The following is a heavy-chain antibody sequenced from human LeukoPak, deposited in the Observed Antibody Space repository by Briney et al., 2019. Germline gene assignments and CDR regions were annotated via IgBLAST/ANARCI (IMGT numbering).Heavy chain of an antibody. CDR3: ARGRGRCSSTSCYLDYYYMDV. CDR1: GGTFSSYA. Sequence: ASVKVSCKASGGTFSSYAISWVRQAPGQGLEWMGGIIPIFGTANYAQKFQGRVTITADESTSTAYMELSSLRSEDTAVYYCARGRGRCSSTSCYLDYYYMDVWGKGNPGHRLL. CDR2: IIPIFGTA. D-gene: IGHD2-2*01. V-gene: IGHV1-69*13. J-gene: IGHJ6*03.